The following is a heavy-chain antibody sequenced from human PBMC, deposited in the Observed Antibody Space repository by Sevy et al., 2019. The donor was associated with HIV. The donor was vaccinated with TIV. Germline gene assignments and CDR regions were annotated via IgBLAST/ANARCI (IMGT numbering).Heavy chain of an antibody. J-gene: IGHJ6*02. D-gene: IGHD3-9*01. Sequence: SETLSLTCSVSGASASSANDYWSWIRPAPGKGLEWIGNGLYFGGTNYNSSLKSRITISLDMSKKQFSLKLTSVTAADTAVYYCARDQYCDIWTGLYAIDVWGQGTTVTVSS. CDR2: GLYFGGT. V-gene: IGHV4-61*01. CDR3: ARDQYCDIWTGLYAIDV. CDR1: GASASSANDY.